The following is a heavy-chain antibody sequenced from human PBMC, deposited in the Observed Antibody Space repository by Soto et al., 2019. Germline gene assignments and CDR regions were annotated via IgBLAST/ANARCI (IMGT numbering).Heavy chain of an antibody. CDR1: GGSISSYY. CDR3: ARGGYSDGFGLDY. Sequence: SETLSLTCTVSGGSISSYYWSWIRQPTGKGLEWIGYIYYSGSTNYNPSLKSRVTISVDTSKNQFSLKLSSVTDADTAVYYCARGGYSDGFGLDYWGQGTLVTVSS. J-gene: IGHJ4*02. D-gene: IGHD5-18*01. V-gene: IGHV4-59*01. CDR2: IYYSGST.